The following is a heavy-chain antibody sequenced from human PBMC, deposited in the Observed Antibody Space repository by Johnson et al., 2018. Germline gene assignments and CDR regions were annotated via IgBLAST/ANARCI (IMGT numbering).Heavy chain of an antibody. J-gene: IGHJ1*01. CDR3: ARGDIVVVVVAREYFQH. D-gene: IGHD2-15*01. CDR2: ISYDSNYK. Sequence: QVQLVESGGGVVQPGRSLRLSCAASGFIFNNYGMHWVRQAPGKGLEWVAVISYDSNYKFYGESVKGRFTISRDNSRNTLFLQMNSLRPDDTAMYYCARGDIVVVVVAREYFQHWGQGTLVTVSS. CDR1: GFIFNNYG. V-gene: IGHV3-30*03.